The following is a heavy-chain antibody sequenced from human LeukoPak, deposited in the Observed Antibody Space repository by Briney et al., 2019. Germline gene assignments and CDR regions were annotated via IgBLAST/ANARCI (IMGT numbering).Heavy chain of an antibody. J-gene: IGHJ3*02. CDR3: AKDLRTRHHYGDYLLDAFDI. CDR2: ISGSGGST. D-gene: IGHD4-17*01. CDR1: GFTFSSDA. V-gene: IGHV3-23*01. Sequence: GGSRRLCCAASGFTFSSDAMSWGRQAPGNGLERVSAISGSGGSTYYADSVKGRFTISRDISKNTLYLQMNSLRAEDTAVYYCAKDLRTRHHYGDYLLDAFDIWGQGTMVTVSS.